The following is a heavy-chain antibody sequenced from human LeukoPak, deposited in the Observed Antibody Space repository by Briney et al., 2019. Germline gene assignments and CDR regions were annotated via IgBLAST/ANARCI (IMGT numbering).Heavy chain of an antibody. CDR1: GFTFSSYA. J-gene: IGHJ4*02. CDR2: INRDGSTT. CDR3: ARDKKSGESSEIDY. D-gene: IGHD3-10*01. V-gene: IGHV3-74*03. Sequence: GGSLRLSCAASGFTFSSYAMSWVRQAPGKGLVWVSRINRDGSTTKYADSVKGRFTVSTDNAKNTLNLQMNSLRAEDTAVYYCARDKKSGESSEIDYWGQGTLVTVSS.